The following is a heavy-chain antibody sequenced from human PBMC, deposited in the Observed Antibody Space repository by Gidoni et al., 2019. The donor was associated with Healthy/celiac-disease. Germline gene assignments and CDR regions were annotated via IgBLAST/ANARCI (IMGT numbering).Heavy chain of an antibody. CDR1: GFSVSSNY. V-gene: IGHV3-53*01. J-gene: IGHJ6*02. CDR3: ARLLAESGYYYGMDV. D-gene: IGHD3-3*02. CDR2: IYSGGST. Sequence: EVQLVESGGGLIQPGGSLRLPCAAPGFSVSSNYMSWVRQAPGKGLEWVSVIYSGGSTYYADSVKGRFTISRDNSKNTLYLQMNSLRAEDTAVYYCARLLAESGYYYGMDVWGQGTTVTVSS.